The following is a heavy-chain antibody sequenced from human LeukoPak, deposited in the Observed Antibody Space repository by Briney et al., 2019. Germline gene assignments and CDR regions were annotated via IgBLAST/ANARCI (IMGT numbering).Heavy chain of an antibody. J-gene: IGHJ4*02. D-gene: IGHD3-10*01. CDR2: ISYDGNNK. CDR3: AKDHGSGSSAPYYFDY. CDR1: GFTFSSYA. Sequence: QSGGSLRLSCAASGFTFSSYAMHWVRQAPGKGLEWVAVISYDGNNKYYADSVKGRFTISRDNSKNTLFLQMNSLRAEDTAVYYCAKDHGSGSSAPYYFDYWGQGTLVTVSS. V-gene: IGHV3-30*04.